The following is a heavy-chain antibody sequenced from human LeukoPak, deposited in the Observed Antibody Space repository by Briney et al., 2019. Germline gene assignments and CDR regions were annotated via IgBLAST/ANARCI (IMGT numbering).Heavy chain of an antibody. D-gene: IGHD3-22*01. CDR3: ARARLDSSGYVDY. J-gene: IGHJ4*02. V-gene: IGHV4-30-2*01. CDR2: IYHSGST. CDR1: GGSISSGGYS. Sequence: SETLSLTCAVSGGSISSGGYSWSWIRQPPGKGLEWIGYIYHSGSTYYNPSLKSRVTISVDRSKNQFSLKLSSVTAADTAVYYCARARLDSSGYVDYWGQGTLVTVSS.